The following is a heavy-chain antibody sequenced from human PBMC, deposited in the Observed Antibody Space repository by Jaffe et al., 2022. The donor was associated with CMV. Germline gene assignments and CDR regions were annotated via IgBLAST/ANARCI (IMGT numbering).Heavy chain of an antibody. CDR2: IKQDGSEK. D-gene: IGHD1-26*01. Sequence: EVQLVESGGGLVQPGGSLRLSCAASGFTFSSYWMSWVRQAPGKGLEWVANIKQDGSEKYYVDSVKGRFTISRDNAKNSLYLQMNSLRAEDTAVYYCARDYRVGATRSEYFQHWGQGTLVTVSS. CDR1: GFTFSSYW. V-gene: IGHV3-7*03. CDR3: ARDYRVGATRSEYFQH. J-gene: IGHJ1*01.